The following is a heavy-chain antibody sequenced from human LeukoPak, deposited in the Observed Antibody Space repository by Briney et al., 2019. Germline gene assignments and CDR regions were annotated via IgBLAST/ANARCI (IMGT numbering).Heavy chain of an antibody. CDR3: ARGKFRLRGTCFDY. Sequence: SETLSLTCAVYGGSFSGYYWSWIRQPPGKWLEWIGEINHSGSTNYNPSLKSRVTISVDTSKNQFSLKLSSVTAADTAVYYCARGKFRLRGTCFDYWGQGTLVTVSS. V-gene: IGHV4-34*01. D-gene: IGHD1-1*01. J-gene: IGHJ4*02. CDR2: INHSGST. CDR1: GGSFSGYY.